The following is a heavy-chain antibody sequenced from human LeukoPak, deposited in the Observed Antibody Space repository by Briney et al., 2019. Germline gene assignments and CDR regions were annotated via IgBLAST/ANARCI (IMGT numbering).Heavy chain of an antibody. CDR3: ARDYGDYGSYYGMDV. J-gene: IGHJ6*02. D-gene: IGHD4-17*01. V-gene: IGHV3-30-3*01. CDR2: ISYDGSNK. CDR1: GFTFSSYA. Sequence: PGRSLRLSCAASGFTFSSYAMHWVRQAPGNGLEWVAVISYDGSNKYYADSVKGRFTISRDNSKNTLYLQMNSLRAEDTAVYYCARDYGDYGSYYGMDVWGQGTTVTVSS.